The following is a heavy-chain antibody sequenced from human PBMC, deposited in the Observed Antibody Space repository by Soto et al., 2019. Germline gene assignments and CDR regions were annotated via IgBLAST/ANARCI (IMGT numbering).Heavy chain of an antibody. CDR1: GFIFTNFF. V-gene: IGHV1-46*01. CDR3: AKCGYDSSGRLLRYFQH. J-gene: IGHJ1*01. CDR2: INPSGTPS. Sequence: ASVKVSCKASGFIFTNFFMHWVRQAPGQGPEWMGVINPSGTPSSIAQKFQDRFTMTRETSTSTVYMQLNSLTTEDTAIYYCAKCGYDSSGRLLRYFQHWGQGTLVTVS. D-gene: IGHD3-22*01.